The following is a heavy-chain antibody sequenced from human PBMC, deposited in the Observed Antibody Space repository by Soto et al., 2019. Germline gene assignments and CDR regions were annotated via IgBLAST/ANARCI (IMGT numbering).Heavy chain of an antibody. Sequence: LRLSCAASGFTFSSSGMHWVRQAPGKGLEWVAVISYDGSNKYYADSVKGRFTISRDNSKNTLYLQMNSLRAEDTAVYYCAKSGYNYDYVWGIYRQAYYSYGMDVSGPGPTVTL. CDR2: ISYDGSNK. J-gene: IGHJ6*02. D-gene: IGHD3-16*02. CDR3: AKSGYNYDYVWGIYRQAYYSYGMDV. CDR1: GFTFSSSG. V-gene: IGHV3-30*18.